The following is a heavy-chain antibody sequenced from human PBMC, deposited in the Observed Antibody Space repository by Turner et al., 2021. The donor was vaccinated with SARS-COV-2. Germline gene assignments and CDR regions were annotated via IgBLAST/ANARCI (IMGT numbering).Heavy chain of an antibody. V-gene: IGHV4-39*01. CDR3: ASESRYYSGRGWFDP. J-gene: IGHJ5*02. CDR2: IYYSGST. D-gene: IGHD3-10*02. CDR1: GGSISISSYY. Sequence: QLQLQESGPGLVKPSETLSLTCTVSGGSISISSYYWGWIRQPPGKGLEWIGSIYYSGSTYYNPSLKSRVTISLDTSKNQFSLKLSSVTAADTAVYYCASESRYYSGRGWFDPWGQGTLVTVSS.